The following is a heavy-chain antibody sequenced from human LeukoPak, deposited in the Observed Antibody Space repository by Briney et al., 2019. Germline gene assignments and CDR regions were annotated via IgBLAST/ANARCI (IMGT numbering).Heavy chain of an antibody. V-gene: IGHV3-23*01. CDR3: AKDPGDDYYDSSGYSYFDY. CDR1: GFTFSSYA. Sequence: PGGSLRLSCAASGFTFSSYAMSWVRQAPGKGLEWVSATSGSGGSTYYADSVKGRFTISRDNSKNTLYLQMNSLRAEDTAVYYCAKDPGDDYYDSSGYSYFDYWGQGTLVTVSS. D-gene: IGHD3-22*01. J-gene: IGHJ4*02. CDR2: TSGSGGST.